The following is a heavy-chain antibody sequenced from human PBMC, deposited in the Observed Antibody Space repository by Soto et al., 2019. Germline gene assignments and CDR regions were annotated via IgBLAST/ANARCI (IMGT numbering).Heavy chain of an antibody. CDR1: GGSISSGGYY. CDR2: IYYSGST. CDR3: ARGESSSWRQNWFDP. J-gene: IGHJ5*02. Sequence: PSETLSLTCTVSGGSISSGGYYWSWIRQHPGKGLEWIGYIYYSGSTYYNPPLKSRVTISVDTSKNQFSLKLSSVTAADTAVYYCARGESSSWRQNWFDPWGQGTLVTVSS. D-gene: IGHD6-13*01. V-gene: IGHV4-31*03.